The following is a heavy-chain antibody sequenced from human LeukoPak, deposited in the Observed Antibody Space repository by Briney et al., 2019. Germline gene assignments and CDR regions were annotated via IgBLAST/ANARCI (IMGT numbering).Heavy chain of an antibody. CDR1: GFTFSTYW. V-gene: IGHV3-7*01. D-gene: IGHD2-15*01. J-gene: IGHJ4*02. Sequence: PGGSLRLSCVASGFTFSTYWMNWVRQAPGKGLERVGTISPDGSDKYYVDSVKGRFTISRDNAKTSLYLQINSLRADDTALYFCARGIVVVVGASDHFDYRGQGTLITVSS. CDR3: ARGIVVVVGASDHFDY. CDR2: ISPDGSDK.